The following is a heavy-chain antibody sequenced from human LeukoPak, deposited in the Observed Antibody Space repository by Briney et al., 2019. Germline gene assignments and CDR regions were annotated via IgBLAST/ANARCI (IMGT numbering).Heavy chain of an antibody. Sequence: SETLSLTCTVSGGSISSNNYYWGWIRQPPGKGLEWIGSISYGGTTYYNPSLESRVTIYVDMSKNQYSLNLSPVTAADTAVYYCGRRPGGAIEYWGQGTLVTVSS. J-gene: IGHJ4*02. CDR2: ISYGGTT. V-gene: IGHV4-39*01. D-gene: IGHD2-2*02. CDR1: GGSISSNNYY. CDR3: GRRPGGAIEY.